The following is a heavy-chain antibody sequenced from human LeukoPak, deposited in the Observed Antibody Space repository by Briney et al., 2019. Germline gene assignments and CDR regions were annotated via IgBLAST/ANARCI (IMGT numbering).Heavy chain of an antibody. Sequence: GASVKVSCKASGYTFTSYYMHWVRQAPGQGLEWMGIINPSGGSTSYAQKFQGRVTMTRDMSTGTVYMELSSLRSEDTAVYYCARDPNSSGYYDYWGQGTLVTVSS. CDR2: INPSGGST. V-gene: IGHV1-46*01. D-gene: IGHD3-22*01. CDR1: GYTFTSYY. J-gene: IGHJ4*02. CDR3: ARDPNSSGYYDY.